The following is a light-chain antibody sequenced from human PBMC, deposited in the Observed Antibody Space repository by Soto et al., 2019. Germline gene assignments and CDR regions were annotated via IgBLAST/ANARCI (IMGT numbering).Light chain of an antibody. CDR2: EVT. V-gene: IGLV2-14*01. CDR3: TSFTSTSSLYV. J-gene: IGLJ1*01. CDR1: GSDIAGYNY. Sequence: ALTQPASVSGSLGQSITISCTGTGSDIAGYNYISWYQQLPGKAPKLMIYEVTIRPSGISNRFSGSKSGNTASLTISGLKAEDEADYYCTSFTSTSSLYVFGTGTKVTV.